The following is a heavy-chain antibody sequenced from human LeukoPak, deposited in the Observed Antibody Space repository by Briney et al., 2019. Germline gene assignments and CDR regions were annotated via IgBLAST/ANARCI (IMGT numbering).Heavy chain of an antibody. J-gene: IGHJ5*02. V-gene: IGHV3-7*01. D-gene: IGHD6-19*01. CDR3: ARAHAVAGTNWFDP. CDR1: GFTFSNNW. Sequence: GGSLRLSCAASGFTFSNNWMSWVRQTPGKGLEWVAKIKPDGSEKSYVDSVKGRFTISRDNTKNTLYLQMNSLRVEDTAVYYCARAHAVAGTNWFDPWGQGTLVTVSS. CDR2: IKPDGSEK.